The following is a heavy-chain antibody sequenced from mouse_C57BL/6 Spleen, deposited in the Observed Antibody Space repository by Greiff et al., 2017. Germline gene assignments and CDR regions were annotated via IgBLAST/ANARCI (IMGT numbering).Heavy chain of an antibody. J-gene: IGHJ2*01. CDR1: GYTFTEYT. D-gene: IGHD2-12*01. Sequence: QVQLKQSGAELVKPGASVKLSCKASGYTFTEYTINWVKQRSGQGLEWIGWFYPGGGSIKYNEKFKDKDTLTADKSSSKVYMELSRLTSEDSAVYFCARHEDVTCYFDYWGQGTTLTVSS. CDR2: FYPGGGSI. V-gene: IGHV1-62-2*01. CDR3: ARHEDVTCYFDY.